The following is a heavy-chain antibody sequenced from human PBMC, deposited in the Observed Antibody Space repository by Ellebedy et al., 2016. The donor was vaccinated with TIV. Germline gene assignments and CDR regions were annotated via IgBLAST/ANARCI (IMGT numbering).Heavy chain of an antibody. CDR2: FSYKGYT. CDR3: ARQPPLNVMVRGVIYFDS. V-gene: IGHV4-39*01. D-gene: IGHD3-10*01. J-gene: IGHJ4*02. Sequence: PSETLSLTCSVSGDSISNSNYYWGWVRQSPEKGLEWIGSFSYKGYTYYNPSLKSRATVSGDTSKNQFSLKLTSVTAADTAVYYCARQPPLNVMVRGVIYFDSWGQGTLVTVSS. CDR1: GDSISNSNYY.